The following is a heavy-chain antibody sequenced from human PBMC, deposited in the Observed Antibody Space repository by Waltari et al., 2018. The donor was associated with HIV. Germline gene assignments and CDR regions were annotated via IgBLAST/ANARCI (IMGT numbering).Heavy chain of an antibody. Sequence: QEQLVESGGGVAQPGRSLRLSCSASGFIFGDYAMHWVPQAPGKGLEWVGLISFDGNNAYYADSVKGRFTISRDNSKNTMSLQMNSLRSDDTALYYCARTIFGVMITSDFFYGMDVWGQGTTVTVS. CDR1: GFIFGDYA. CDR2: ISFDGNNA. V-gene: IGHV3-30-3*01. J-gene: IGHJ6*02. D-gene: IGHD3-3*01. CDR3: ARTIFGVMITSDFFYGMDV.